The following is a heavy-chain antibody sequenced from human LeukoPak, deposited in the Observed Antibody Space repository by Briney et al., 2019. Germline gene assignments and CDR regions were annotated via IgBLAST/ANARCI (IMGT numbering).Heavy chain of an antibody. J-gene: IGHJ4*02. V-gene: IGHV3-23*01. CDR2: ISGSGGST. Sequence: QPGGSLRLSCAASGFTFSSYAMSWVRQAPGKGLEWVSAISGSGGSTYYADSVEGRFTISRDNSKNTLYLQMNSLRAEDTAVYYCAKATYYYDSSGYDYFDYWGQGTLVTVSS. D-gene: IGHD3-22*01. CDR1: GFTFSSYA. CDR3: AKATYYYDSSGYDYFDY.